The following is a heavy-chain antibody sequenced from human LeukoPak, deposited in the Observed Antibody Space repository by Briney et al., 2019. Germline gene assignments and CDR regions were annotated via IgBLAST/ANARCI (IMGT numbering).Heavy chain of an antibody. D-gene: IGHD1-14*01. CDR2: IKKDGSEE. V-gene: IGHV3-7*01. CDR3: ARSNPNRNALDL. J-gene: IGHJ3*01. Sequence: GGSLRLSCAASGFTLNSYLMSWVRQAPGKGREGVANIKKDGSEENYLDSVKGRFTVSRDNAKNSLNLQMNSLRGEDTAVYYCARSNPNRNALDLWGQGTMVTISS. CDR1: GFTLNSYL.